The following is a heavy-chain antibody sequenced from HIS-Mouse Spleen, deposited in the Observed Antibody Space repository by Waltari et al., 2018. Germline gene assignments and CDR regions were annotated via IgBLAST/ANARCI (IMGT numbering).Heavy chain of an antibody. CDR3: ARRGYFDL. Sequence: EVQLVESGGGLVQPGGSLRLSCAASGFTFSSYWRSWVRQAPGKGLEWVANIKQDGSEKYYVDSVKGRFTISRDNAKNSLYLQMNSLRAEDTAVYYCARRGYFDLWGRGTLVTVSS. J-gene: IGHJ2*01. V-gene: IGHV3-7*01. CDR1: GFTFSSYW. CDR2: IKQDGSEK.